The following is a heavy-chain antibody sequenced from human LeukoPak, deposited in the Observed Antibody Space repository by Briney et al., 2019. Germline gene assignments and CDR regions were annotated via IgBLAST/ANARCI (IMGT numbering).Heavy chain of an antibody. V-gene: IGHV3-23*01. Sequence: GGSLRLSCAASGFTFDDYTMHWVRQAPGKGLEWVSAISGSGGSTYYADSVKGRFTISRDNSKDTLYLQMNSLRAEDTAVYYCAKYGSGLRDYWGQGTLVTVSS. CDR2: ISGSGGST. CDR1: GFTFDDYT. J-gene: IGHJ4*02. D-gene: IGHD3-10*01. CDR3: AKYGSGLRDY.